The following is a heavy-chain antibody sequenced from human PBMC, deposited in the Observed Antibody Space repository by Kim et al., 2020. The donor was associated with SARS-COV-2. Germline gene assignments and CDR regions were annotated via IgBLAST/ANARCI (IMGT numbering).Heavy chain of an antibody. CDR1: GGTFSSYA. D-gene: IGHD2-2*01. Sequence: SVKVSCKASGGTFSSYAISWVRQAPGQGLEWMGGIIPIFGTTNYAQKFQGRVTITADESTSTAYMELSSLRSEDTVVYYCAREGVPAAISYYYYGMDVWGQGTTVTVSS. J-gene: IGHJ6*02. V-gene: IGHV1-69*13. CDR3: AREGVPAAISYYYYGMDV. CDR2: IIPIFGTT.